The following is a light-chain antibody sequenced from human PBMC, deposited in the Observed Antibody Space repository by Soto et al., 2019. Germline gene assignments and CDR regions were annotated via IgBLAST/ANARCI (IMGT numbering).Light chain of an antibody. Sequence: QSALTQPPSVSVAPGQKVTISCSGSSSNIGNNYVSWYQQLPGTAPKLLIYDNNKRPSGIPDRFSGSKSGTSATLGITGLQTGDEADYYCGTWDSSLSAGVFGGGTKVTVL. V-gene: IGLV1-51*01. CDR3: GTWDSSLSAGV. CDR2: DNN. J-gene: IGLJ2*01. CDR1: SSNIGNNY.